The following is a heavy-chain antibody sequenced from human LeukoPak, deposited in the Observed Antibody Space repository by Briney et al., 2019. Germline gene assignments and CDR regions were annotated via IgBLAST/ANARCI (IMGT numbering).Heavy chain of an antibody. CDR1: GGSFSGYY. CDR2: INHSGTT. D-gene: IGHD2-2*02. V-gene: IGHV4-34*01. CDR3: ARLVVPAAIEGPYYGMDV. J-gene: IGHJ6*02. Sequence: PSETLSLTCAVYGGSFSGYYWRWIRQPPGKGLEWIGEINHSGTTNYNPSLKSRVTISVDTSKNQFSLKLSSVTAADTAVYYCARLVVPAAIEGPYYGMDVWGQGTTVTVSS.